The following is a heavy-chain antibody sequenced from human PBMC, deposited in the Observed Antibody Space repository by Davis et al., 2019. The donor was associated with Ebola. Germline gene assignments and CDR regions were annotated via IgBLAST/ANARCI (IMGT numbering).Heavy chain of an antibody. Sequence: ASVKVSCKASGYTFNKYNMHWVRQAPGQRLAWMGWINAGNGYTKYSLKFRGRVTITKETSASTAYMELSSLRSEDTAVYYCARDFAVLVAGTSAGGFEMWGQGTMVTVSS. J-gene: IGHJ3*02. CDR3: ARDFAVLVAGTSAGGFEM. D-gene: IGHD6-19*01. CDR1: GYTFNKYN. CDR2: INAGNGYT. V-gene: IGHV1-3*01.